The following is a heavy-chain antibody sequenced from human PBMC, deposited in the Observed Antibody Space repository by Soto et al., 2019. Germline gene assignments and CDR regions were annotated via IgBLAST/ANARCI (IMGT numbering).Heavy chain of an antibody. CDR1: GGSISNFY. D-gene: IGHD2-2*01. CDR2: VDYSGST. CDR3: ARLGGHCSSSSCFGFYVMDV. J-gene: IGHJ6*02. V-gene: IGHV4-59*01. Sequence: SETLSLTCIISGGSISNFYWNWIRQPPGKGLEWIGYVDYSGSTNYNPSLKSRVTILVDTSKNHFSMNLISVTAADTAVYYCARLGGHCSSSSCFGFYVMDVWGRETTVTVSS.